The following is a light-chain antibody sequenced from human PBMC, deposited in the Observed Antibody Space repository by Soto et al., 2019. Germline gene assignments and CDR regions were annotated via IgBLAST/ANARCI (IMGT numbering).Light chain of an antibody. J-gene: IGLJ1*01. CDR3: SSYAGSSNV. CDR1: SSDVGGYNY. CDR2: EVN. Sequence: QSALTQPPSASGSRGQSVAISCTGTSSDVGGYNYVSWYQQHPGKAPKLMIYEVNKRPSGVPDRSSGSKSDNTASLTVSGLQAEDEADYYCSSYAGSSNVFGTGTKVTVL. V-gene: IGLV2-8*01.